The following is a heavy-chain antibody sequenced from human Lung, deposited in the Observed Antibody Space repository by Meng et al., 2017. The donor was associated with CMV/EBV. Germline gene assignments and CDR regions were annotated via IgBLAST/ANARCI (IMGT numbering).Heavy chain of an antibody. J-gene: IGHJ4*02. Sequence: GFRCSDYYLSWIRQAQGKGLEWISHISNSGSTICYGDTVKGRFTISRDNAKNSLFLHMISLRVEDTAVYYCATTIIDNWNDEDRFDSWGQGTLVTVSS. CDR1: GFRCSDYY. D-gene: IGHD1-20*01. CDR3: ATTIIDNWNDEDRFDS. V-gene: IGHV3-11*01. CDR2: ISNSGSTI.